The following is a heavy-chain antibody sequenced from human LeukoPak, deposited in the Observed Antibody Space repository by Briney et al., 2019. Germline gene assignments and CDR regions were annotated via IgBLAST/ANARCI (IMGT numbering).Heavy chain of an antibody. D-gene: IGHD3-3*01. CDR1: GDSVSRNNAG. Sequence: SQTLSLTCAISGDSVSRNNAGWSWIRQSPSRGLEWLGRAYYRSKWYTDYAVSVSSRITINPDASKNQFSLQLNSVTPEDTAVYYCARVEQAYYDFWSGYLAPGSYYFDYWGQGTLVTVSS. CDR3: ARVEQAYYDFWSGYLAPGSYYFDY. J-gene: IGHJ4*02. CDR2: AYYRSKWYT. V-gene: IGHV6-1*01.